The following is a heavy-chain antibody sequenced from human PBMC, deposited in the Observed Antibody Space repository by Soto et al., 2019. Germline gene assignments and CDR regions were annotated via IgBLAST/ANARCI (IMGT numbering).Heavy chain of an antibody. V-gene: IGHV3-13*01. D-gene: IGHD6-13*01. CDR2: IGTAGDT. J-gene: IGHJ4*02. CDR1: GFTFSGFD. CDR3: AKSQEIGTHFFDS. Sequence: PGGALRLSCEAAGFTFSGFDMHWVRQPTGKGLEWVSSIGTAGDTYYAVSVKGRFTISRDNAKNSLSLQMNSLRAGDMGVYFCAKSQEIGTHFFDSWGQGTQVTVSS.